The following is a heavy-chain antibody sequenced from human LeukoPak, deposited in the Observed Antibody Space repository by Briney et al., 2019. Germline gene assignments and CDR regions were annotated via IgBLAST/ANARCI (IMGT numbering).Heavy chain of an antibody. D-gene: IGHD2-2*01. CDR2: INPYNGET. CDR3: ARDRVVARESDY. CDR1: GYTLSSYG. J-gene: IGHJ4*02. Sequence: ASVKVSCKASGYTLSSYGISWVRHAPGHGVEWVGWINPYNGETYYEQNVQGRVTMTTETSTGAAYMEVRSLRSDDTAVYYCARDRVVARESDYWGQGTLVTVSS. V-gene: IGHV1-18*01.